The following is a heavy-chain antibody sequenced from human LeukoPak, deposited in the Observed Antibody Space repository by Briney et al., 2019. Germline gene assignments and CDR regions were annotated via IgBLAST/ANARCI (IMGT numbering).Heavy chain of an antibody. D-gene: IGHD6-19*01. Sequence: GGSLRLSCAASGFTFSSYAMSWVRQAPGKGLEWVSAISGSGGSTYYADSVKGRFTISRDNSKNTLYLRMNSLRAEDTALYYCAKTWSPQYSSAWYFDYWGQGTLVIVSS. J-gene: IGHJ4*02. V-gene: IGHV3-23*01. CDR3: AKTWSPQYSSAWYFDY. CDR1: GFTFSSYA. CDR2: ISGSGGST.